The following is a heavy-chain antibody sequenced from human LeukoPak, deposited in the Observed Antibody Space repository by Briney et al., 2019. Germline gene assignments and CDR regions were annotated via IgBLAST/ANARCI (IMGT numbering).Heavy chain of an antibody. V-gene: IGHV3-53*01. CDR2: IHTGGST. D-gene: IGHD5-24*01. CDR1: GFTVSSNY. J-gene: IGHJ4*02. Sequence: GGSLRLSCAASGFTVSSNYMSWVRQAPGKGLEWVSVIHTGGSTYYADSVKGRFTISRDTSNNTLHLQMNSLRADDTAVYYCAREGKWLQLRYFDYWGQGTLVTVSS. CDR3: AREGKWLQLRYFDY.